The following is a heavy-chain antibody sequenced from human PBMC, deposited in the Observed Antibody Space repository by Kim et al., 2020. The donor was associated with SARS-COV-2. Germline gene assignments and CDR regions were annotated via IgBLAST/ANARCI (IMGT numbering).Heavy chain of an antibody. V-gene: IGHV1-69*13. Sequence: SVKVSCKASGGTFSSYAISWVRQAPGQGLEWMGWIIPIFGTANYAQKFQGRVTITADESTSTAYMELSSLRSEDTAVYYCARDGIRYSSSWYGSEANWFDPWGQGTLVTVSS. CDR1: GGTFSSYA. CDR2: IIPIFGTA. J-gene: IGHJ5*02. D-gene: IGHD6-13*01. CDR3: ARDGIRYSSSWYGSEANWFDP.